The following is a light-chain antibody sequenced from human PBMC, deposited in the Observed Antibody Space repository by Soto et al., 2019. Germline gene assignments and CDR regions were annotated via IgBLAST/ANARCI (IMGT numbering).Light chain of an antibody. V-gene: IGKV3-15*01. J-gene: IGKJ4*01. CDR1: QSVNSN. Sequence: EIVMTQSPATLSVSPGERATLSCRASQSVNSNLAWYRQKPGQAPRLLISDASTRATGVPARISGSGSRPEVTLTISSLPAEDSGIYYCQQYIFWPPLTFGGGTKVEIK. CDR3: QQYIFWPPLT. CDR2: DAS.